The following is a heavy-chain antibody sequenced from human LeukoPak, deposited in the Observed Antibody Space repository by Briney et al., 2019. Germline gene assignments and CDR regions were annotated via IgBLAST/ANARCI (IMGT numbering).Heavy chain of an antibody. D-gene: IGHD3-9*01. Sequence: SETLSLTCAVYGGSFSGYYWSWIRQPPGKGLEWIGEINHSGSTNYNPSLKSRVTISVDTSKNQFSLKLSSVTAAGTAVYYCARGTILRYFDWLPPDYWGRGTLVTVSS. CDR3: ARGTILRYFDWLPPDY. CDR2: INHSGST. J-gene: IGHJ4*02. CDR1: GGSFSGYY. V-gene: IGHV4-34*01.